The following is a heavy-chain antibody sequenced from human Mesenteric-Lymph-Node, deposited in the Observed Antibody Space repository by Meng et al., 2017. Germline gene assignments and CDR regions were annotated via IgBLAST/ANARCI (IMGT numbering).Heavy chain of an antibody. D-gene: IGHD3-10*01. CDR3: VRDTRRGGGWFDP. J-gene: IGHJ5*02. CDR1: GDSITSGDYS. CDR2: IYHGVNI. V-gene: IGHV4-30-2*01. Sequence: QVQFQEPGSGLVRPSQTLSLTCAVSGDSITSGDYSWTWIRQPPGKGLEWIGYIYHGVNIYYTPSLRSRVTISVDKSRNQFSLKLTSVSAADTAVYYCVRDTRRGGGWFDPWGQGTLVTVSS.